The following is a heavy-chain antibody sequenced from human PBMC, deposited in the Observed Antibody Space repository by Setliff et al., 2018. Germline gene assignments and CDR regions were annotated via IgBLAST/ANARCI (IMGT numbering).Heavy chain of an antibody. J-gene: IGHJ5*02. CDR3: ARGHSSGWSEGWFDP. CDR2: INPNSGGT. Sequence: PEASVKVSCKASGYTFTGYYMHWVRQAPGQGLEWMGWINPNSGGTNYAQKFQGRVTMTRDTSISTAYMELSRLRSDDTAVYYCARGHSSGWSEGWFDPWGQGTLVTVSS. CDR1: GYTFTGYY. D-gene: IGHD6-19*01. V-gene: IGHV1-2*02.